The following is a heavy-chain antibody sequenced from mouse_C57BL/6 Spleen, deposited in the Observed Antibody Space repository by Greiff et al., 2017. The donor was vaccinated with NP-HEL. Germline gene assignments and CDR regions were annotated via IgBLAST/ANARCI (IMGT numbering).Heavy chain of an antibody. Sequence: EVQLVESGPGLVKPSQSLSLTCSVTGYSITSGYYWNWIRQFPGNKLEWMGYISYDGSNNYNPSLKNRISITRDTSKNQFFLKLNSVTTEDTATYYCARWLLYYFDYWGQGTTLTVSS. V-gene: IGHV3-6*01. D-gene: IGHD2-3*01. CDR1: GYSITSGYY. CDR2: ISYDGSN. CDR3: ARWLLYYFDY. J-gene: IGHJ2*01.